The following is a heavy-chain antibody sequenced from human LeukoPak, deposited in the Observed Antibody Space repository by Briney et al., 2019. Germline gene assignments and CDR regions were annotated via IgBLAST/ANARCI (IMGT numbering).Heavy chain of an antibody. CDR3: ARGIGGGDGYNNYFDY. CDR2: ISSNGGMT. D-gene: IGHD5-24*01. CDR1: GFTFRTYA. Sequence: GGSLRLSCAASGFTFRTYAIHWVRQAPGKGLEYVSGISSNGGMTYYADSVKGRFTISRDNSRNTVCLQMGSLRAEDMAVYYCARGIGGGDGYNNYFDYWGQGTLVTVSS. J-gene: IGHJ4*02. V-gene: IGHV3-64*02.